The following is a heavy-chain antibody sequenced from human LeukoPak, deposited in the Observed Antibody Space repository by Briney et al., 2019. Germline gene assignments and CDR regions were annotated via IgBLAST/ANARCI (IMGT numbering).Heavy chain of an antibody. Sequence: GGSLRLFCAASGFTFSSYWMSWVRQAPGKGLEWVANIKQDGSEKYYVDSVKGRFTISRDNAKNSLYLQMNSLRDEDTAVYYCARARVAAAISWFDPWGQGTLVTVSS. J-gene: IGHJ5*02. CDR2: IKQDGSEK. CDR3: ARARVAAAISWFDP. CDR1: GFTFSSYW. V-gene: IGHV3-7*04. D-gene: IGHD2-15*01.